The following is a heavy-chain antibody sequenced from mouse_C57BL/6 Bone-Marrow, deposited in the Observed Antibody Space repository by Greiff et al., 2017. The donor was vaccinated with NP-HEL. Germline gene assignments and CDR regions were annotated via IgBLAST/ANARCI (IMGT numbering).Heavy chain of an antibody. D-gene: IGHD1-1*01. CDR2: IDPEDGET. V-gene: IGHV14-2*01. J-gene: IGHJ1*03. CDR1: GFNIKDYY. Sequence: EVQLQQSGAELVKPGASVKLSCTASGFNIKDYYMHWVKQRTEQGLEWIGRIDPEDGETKYATKFQGKATITADTSSNTAYLQLSSLTSEDTAVYYCARLLRYGYFDVWGTGTTVTVSS. CDR3: ARLLRYGYFDV.